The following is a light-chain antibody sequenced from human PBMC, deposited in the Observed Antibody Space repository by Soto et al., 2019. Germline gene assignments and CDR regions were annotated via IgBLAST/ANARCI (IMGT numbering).Light chain of an antibody. V-gene: IGKV3-11*01. CDR3: QHRVNGPT. CDR1: QSVSNY. CDR2: DVS. Sequence: EIVLTQSPATLSLSPGERATLSCRAGQSVSNYLGWYQQNSGQAPRLLISDVSNRATGIPDRFSGSGSVTDFPLTVSSLEPEDFAVYYCQHRVNGPTFGGGTKVQIK. J-gene: IGKJ4*01.